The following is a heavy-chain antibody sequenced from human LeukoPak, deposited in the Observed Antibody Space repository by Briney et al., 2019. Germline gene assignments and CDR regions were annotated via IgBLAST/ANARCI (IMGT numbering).Heavy chain of an antibody. V-gene: IGHV4-59*11. J-gene: IGHJ5*02. CDR2: IYYSGST. CDR1: GGSISSHY. D-gene: IGHD6-19*01. Sequence: SETLSLTCTVSGGSISSHYWSRIRQPPGKGLEWIGYIYYSGSTNYNPSLKSRVTISVDTSKNQFSLKLSSVTAADTAVYYCARGSSSYPGIAVAGIYRWFDPWGQGTLVTVSS. CDR3: ARGSSSYPGIAVAGIYRWFDP.